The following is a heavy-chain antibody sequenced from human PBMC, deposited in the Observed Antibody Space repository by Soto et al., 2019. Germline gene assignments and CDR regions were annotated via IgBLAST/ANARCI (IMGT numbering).Heavy chain of an antibody. Sequence: GGSMLISRSASGFTFSIYGMHLIRQAPGKGLEWVAVISYDGSNKYYADSVKGRFTISRDNSKNTLYLQMNSLRTEDTAVYYCAKDEDSVVGATNGMDVWGQGTTVTVSS. CDR3: AKDEDSVVGATNGMDV. CDR2: ISYDGSNK. J-gene: IGHJ6*02. V-gene: IGHV3-30*18. CDR1: GFTFSIYG. D-gene: IGHD1-26*01.